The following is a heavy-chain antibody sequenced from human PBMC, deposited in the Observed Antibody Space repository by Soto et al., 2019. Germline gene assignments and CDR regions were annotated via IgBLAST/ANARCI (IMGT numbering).Heavy chain of an antibody. J-gene: IGHJ4*02. Sequence: SETLSITCTVSGGSISSGGYYWSWIRQHPGKGLEWIGYIYYSGSTYYNPSLKSRVTISVDTSKNQFSLKLSSVTAADTAVYYWAGSGPLGGVFTLAFWGQGTWVPVSP. CDR1: GGSISSGGYY. V-gene: IGHV4-31*03. CDR3: AGSGPLGGVFTLAF. D-gene: IGHD3-16*01. CDR2: IYYSGST.